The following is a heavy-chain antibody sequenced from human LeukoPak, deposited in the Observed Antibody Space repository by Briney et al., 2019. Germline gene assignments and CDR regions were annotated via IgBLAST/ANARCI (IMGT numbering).Heavy chain of an antibody. CDR1: GGSFSGYY. D-gene: IGHD2/OR15-2a*01. CDR3: ARSPRYYGRDY. J-gene: IGHJ4*02. V-gene: IGHV4-34*01. Sequence: PSETLPLTCAVYGGSFSGYYWSWIRQPPGKGLEWIGEINHSGSTNYNPSLKSRVTISVDTSKNQFSLKLSSVTAADTAVYYCARSPRYYGRDYWGQGTLVTVSS. CDR2: INHSGST.